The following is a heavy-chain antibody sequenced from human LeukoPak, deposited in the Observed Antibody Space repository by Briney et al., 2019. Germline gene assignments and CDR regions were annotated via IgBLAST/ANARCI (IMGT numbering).Heavy chain of an antibody. D-gene: IGHD2-21*02. CDR3: ASEVVTSIEYFQH. Sequence: SETLSLTCTVSGASITSYYWSWIRQPPVKALEWIGYIYYSGSTNYNPSLKSRVTISVDTSKNQFSLKLRSVTAADTAVYYCASEVVTSIEYFQHWGQGTLVTVSS. J-gene: IGHJ1*01. CDR2: IYYSGST. V-gene: IGHV4-59*01. CDR1: GASITSYY.